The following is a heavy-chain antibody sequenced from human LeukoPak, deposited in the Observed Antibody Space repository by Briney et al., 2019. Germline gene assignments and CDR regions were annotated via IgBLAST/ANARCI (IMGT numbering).Heavy chain of an antibody. Sequence: ASVKVSCKASGYTFTSYGISWVRQAPGQGLEWMGWICAYNGNTNYAQKLQGRVTMTTDTSTSTAYMELRSLRSDDTAVYYCARDVDWGYIVVVPAAMYYYYYGMDVWGQGTTVTVSS. J-gene: IGHJ6*02. CDR3: ARDVDWGYIVVVPAAMYYYYYGMDV. V-gene: IGHV1-18*01. CDR1: GYTFTSYG. CDR2: ICAYNGNT. D-gene: IGHD2-2*01.